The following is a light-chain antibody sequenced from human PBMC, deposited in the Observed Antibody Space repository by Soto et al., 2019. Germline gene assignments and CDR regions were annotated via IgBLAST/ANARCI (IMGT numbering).Light chain of an antibody. V-gene: IGKV3-11*01. Sequence: EIVLTPSPATLSLSPGERATLSCRASESVNNYLAWYQQQPAQAPSLLIYDPSKRATGIPARFSGSGSGTDFTLTIGSLEPEDFAVFYCQQRGNWPTFGQGTKVEI. J-gene: IGKJ1*01. CDR1: ESVNNY. CDR2: DPS. CDR3: QQRGNWPT.